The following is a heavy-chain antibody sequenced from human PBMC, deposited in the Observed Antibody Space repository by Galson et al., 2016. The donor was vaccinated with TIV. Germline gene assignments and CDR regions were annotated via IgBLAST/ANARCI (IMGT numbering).Heavy chain of an antibody. CDR2: IDPSDSYT. Sequence: QSGAEVKKPGESLRISCKGSGYRFTNYWINWVRQMPGKGLEWMGRIDPSDSYTNYSPSFQGHVTISADKSISTAYLQWSSLKASDTAIYYCARGWSSGSAWLDPWGPGTPVTVSS. J-gene: IGHJ5*02. CDR3: ARGWSSGSAWLDP. V-gene: IGHV5-10-1*01. CDR1: GYRFTNYW. D-gene: IGHD2-15*01.